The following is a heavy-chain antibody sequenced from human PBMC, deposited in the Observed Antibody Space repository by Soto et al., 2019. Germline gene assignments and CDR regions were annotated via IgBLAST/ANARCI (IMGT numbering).Heavy chain of an antibody. CDR2: SRDKARSYST. D-gene: IGHD3-10*01. CDR1: GFTFSEHY. CDR3: TLGSQVNYLYFYGVNV. Sequence: EVQLVESGGGLVPPGGSLRLSCVASGFTFSEHYIDWVRQAPGKGLEWVGRSRDKARSYSTEYAAAVKGRFIVSRDESRNSFRLQMNSLRSEDTAVYYCTLGSQVNYLYFYGVNVWGQGTTVTVSS. J-gene: IGHJ6*02. V-gene: IGHV3-72*01.